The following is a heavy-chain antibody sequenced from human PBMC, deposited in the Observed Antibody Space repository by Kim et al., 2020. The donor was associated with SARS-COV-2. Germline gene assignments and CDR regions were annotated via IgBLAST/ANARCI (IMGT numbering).Heavy chain of an antibody. D-gene: IGHD3-10*01. Sequence: SETLSLTCTVSGGSISSYYWSWIRQPPGKGLEWIGYIYYSGSTNYNPSLKSRVTISVDTSKNQFSLKLSSVIAADTAVYYCAGTYSYGSGSPFDYWGQGTLVTVSS. J-gene: IGHJ4*02. CDR2: IYYSGST. CDR3: AGTYSYGSGSPFDY. V-gene: IGHV4-59*08. CDR1: GGSISSYY.